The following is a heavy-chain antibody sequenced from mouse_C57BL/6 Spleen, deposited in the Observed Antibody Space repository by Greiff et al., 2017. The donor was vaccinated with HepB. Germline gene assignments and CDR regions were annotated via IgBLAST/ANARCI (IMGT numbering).Heavy chain of an antibody. CDR2: IYPGDGDT. V-gene: IGHV1-82*01. J-gene: IGHJ2*01. CDR3: ARRAYYYGTFDY. Sequence: QVQLQQSGPELVKPGASVKISCKASGYAFSSSWMNWVKQRPGKGLEWIGRIYPGDGDTNYNGKFKGKATLTADKSSSTAYMQLSSLTSEDSAVYFWARRAYYYGTFDYWGQGTTLTVSS. D-gene: IGHD1-1*01. CDR1: GYAFSSSW.